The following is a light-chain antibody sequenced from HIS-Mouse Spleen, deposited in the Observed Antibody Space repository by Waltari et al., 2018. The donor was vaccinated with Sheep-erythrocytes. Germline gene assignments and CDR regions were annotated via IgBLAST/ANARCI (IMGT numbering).Light chain of an antibody. CDR3: QQANSFPIT. CDR1: QGISSW. Sequence: DIQMTQSPSSVSASVGDRVTITCRASQGISSWLARYQQKPGKAPKLLIYAASSLQSWVPSRFSGSGSGTDFTLTISSLQPEDFATYYCQQANSFPITFGQGTRLEIK. V-gene: IGKV1-12*01. J-gene: IGKJ5*01. CDR2: AAS.